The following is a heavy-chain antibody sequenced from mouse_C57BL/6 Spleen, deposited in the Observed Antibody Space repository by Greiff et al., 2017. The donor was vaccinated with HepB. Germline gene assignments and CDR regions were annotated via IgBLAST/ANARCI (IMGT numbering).Heavy chain of an antibody. J-gene: IGHJ2*01. V-gene: IGHV3-1*01. CDR3: AREEGNYGFDY. Sequence: EVKLMESGPGMVKPSQSLSLTCTVTGYSITSGYDWHWIRHFPGNNLEWMGYISYSGSTNYNPSLKSRISITHDTSKNHFFLKLNSVTTEDTATYYCAREEGNYGFDYWGQGTTLTVSS. CDR2: ISYSGST. D-gene: IGHD1-1*01. CDR1: GYSITSGYD.